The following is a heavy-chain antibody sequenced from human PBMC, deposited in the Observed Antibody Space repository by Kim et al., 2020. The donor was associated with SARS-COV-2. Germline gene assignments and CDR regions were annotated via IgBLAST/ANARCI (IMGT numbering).Heavy chain of an antibody. CDR1: GFTFSSYG. D-gene: IGHD5-12*01. J-gene: IGHJ4*02. V-gene: IGHV3-33*05. CDR2: ISYDGSNK. CDR3: ARESGENFLQRGYSGYSYFDY. Sequence: GGSLRLSCAASGFTFSSYGMHWVRQAPGKGLEWVAVISYDGSNKYYADSVKGRFTISRDNSKNTLYLQMNSLRAEDTAVYYCARESGENFLQRGYSGYSYFDYWGQGTLVTVSS.